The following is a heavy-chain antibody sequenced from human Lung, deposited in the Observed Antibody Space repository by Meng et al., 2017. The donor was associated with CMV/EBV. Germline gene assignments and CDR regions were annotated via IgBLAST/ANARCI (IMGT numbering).Heavy chain of an antibody. J-gene: IGHJ4*02. CDR3: ARDRRWSYVTGWGY. CDR1: GYSISSPYY. Sequence: SETLSLXCTVSGYSISSPYYWCWIRQPPGMGLEWIGSIYYSGNTYYNPSLKSRVTISVDTSKNQFSLKLGSVTDADTAVYYCARDRRWSYVTGWGYWGQGXLVTVSS. CDR2: IYYSGNT. D-gene: IGHD3-10*01. V-gene: IGHV4-38-2*02.